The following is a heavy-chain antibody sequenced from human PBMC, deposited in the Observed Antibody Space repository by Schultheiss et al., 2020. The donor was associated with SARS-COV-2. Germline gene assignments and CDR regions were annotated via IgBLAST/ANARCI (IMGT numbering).Heavy chain of an antibody. D-gene: IGHD3-10*01. Sequence: SGPTLVKPTQTLTLTCTFSGFSLSTSGVGVGWIRQPPGKALEWLALIYWDDDKRYSTSLKSRLTISKDTSKSQVVLTMTNMDPVDTATYYCARIVRGYYSEQIYYFDYWGQGTLVTVSS. CDR3: ARIVRGYYSEQIYYFDY. V-gene: IGHV2-5*02. CDR2: IYWDDDK. J-gene: IGHJ4*02. CDR1: GFSLSTSGVG.